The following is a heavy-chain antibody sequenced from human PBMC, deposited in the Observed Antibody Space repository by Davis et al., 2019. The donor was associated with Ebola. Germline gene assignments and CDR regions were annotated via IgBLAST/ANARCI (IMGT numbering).Heavy chain of an antibody. Sequence: SETLSLTCAVYGGSFSGYYWGWIRQPPGKGLEWIGSIHYSRSTYYNPSLKSRVTISVDTSKNQFSLKLSSVTAADTAVYYCARPRGFEELLYNNWFDPWGQGTLVTVSS. J-gene: IGHJ5*02. CDR3: ARPRGFEELLYNNWFDP. CDR2: IHYSRST. V-gene: IGHV4-34*01. D-gene: IGHD3-10*01. CDR1: GGSFSGYY.